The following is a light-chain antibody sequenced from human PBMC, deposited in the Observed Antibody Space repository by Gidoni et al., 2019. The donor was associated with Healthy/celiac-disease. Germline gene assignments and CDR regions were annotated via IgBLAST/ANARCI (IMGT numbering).Light chain of an antibody. CDR3: QQSYSTPPT. Sequence: DIQMTQSPSSLSASVGDRVTITCRASQSISSYLNWYQQKPGKAPKLLIYAASSLQSQFPSRFSGSGSGTDFTLTISSLQPEDFATYYCQQSYSTPPTFGQGTKVEIK. CDR2: AAS. CDR1: QSISSY. V-gene: IGKV1-39*01. J-gene: IGKJ1*01.